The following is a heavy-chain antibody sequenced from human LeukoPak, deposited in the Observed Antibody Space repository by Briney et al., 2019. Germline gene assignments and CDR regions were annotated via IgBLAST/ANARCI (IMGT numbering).Heavy chain of an antibody. V-gene: IGHV3-64D*06. CDR2: ISSNGGST. J-gene: IGHJ2*01. CDR3: VKDEDPYDYGDYGWYFDL. D-gene: IGHD4-17*01. Sequence: GVLRLSCSASGFTFSSYAMHWVRQAPGKGLEYVSAISSNGGSTYYADSVKGRFTISRDNSKNTLYLQMSSLRAEDTAVYYCVKDEDPYDYGDYGWYFDLWGCGTLVTVSS. CDR1: GFTFSSYA.